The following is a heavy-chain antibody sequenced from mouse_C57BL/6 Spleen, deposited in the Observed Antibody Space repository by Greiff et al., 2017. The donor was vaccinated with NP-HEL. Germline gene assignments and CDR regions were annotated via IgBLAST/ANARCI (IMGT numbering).Heavy chain of an antibody. D-gene: IGHD1-1*01. CDR3: ARNYGSSNYFDY. Sequence: VQLKESGPGLVKPSQPLSLTCSVTGYSITSGYYWNWIRQFPGNKLEWMGYISYDGSNNYNPSLKNRISITRDTSKNQFFLKLNSVTTEDTATYYCARNYGSSNYFDYWGQGTTLTVSS. CDR1: GYSITSGYY. CDR2: ISYDGSN. J-gene: IGHJ2*01. V-gene: IGHV3-6*01.